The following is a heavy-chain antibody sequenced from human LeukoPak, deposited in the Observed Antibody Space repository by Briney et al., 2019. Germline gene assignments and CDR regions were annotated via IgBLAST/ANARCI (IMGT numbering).Heavy chain of an antibody. V-gene: IGHV4-39*01. J-gene: IGHJ2*01. CDR3: ANIRRGYSYGRYFYP. D-gene: IGHD5-18*01. CDR2: IYYSGST. Sequence: AETLSLTCTVSGGSISSSSYYWGWIRQPPGKGLEWIGCIYYSGSTYYNPSLKSRVTISGHTPKNHFSLNWSSVTAAHTSVYYCANIRRGYSYGRYFYPWGASTPVTVSS. CDR1: GGSISSSSYY.